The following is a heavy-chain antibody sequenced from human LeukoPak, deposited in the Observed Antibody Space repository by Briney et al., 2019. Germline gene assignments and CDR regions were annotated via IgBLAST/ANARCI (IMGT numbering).Heavy chain of an antibody. V-gene: IGHV4-38-2*02. D-gene: IGHD6-19*01. CDR3: ARVLPPGGWYSYAFDI. CDR2: IYTSGST. Sequence: SETLSLTCTVSGYSISSGYYWGWIRQAPGKGLEWIGRIYTSGSTNYNPSLKSRVIMSVDTSKDQFSLKLSSVTAADTAVYYCARVLPPGGWYSYAFDICGQGTMVTVSS. J-gene: IGHJ3*02. CDR1: GYSISSGYY.